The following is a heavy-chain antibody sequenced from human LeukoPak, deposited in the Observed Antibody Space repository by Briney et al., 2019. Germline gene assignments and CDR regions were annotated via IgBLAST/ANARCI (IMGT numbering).Heavy chain of an antibody. Sequence: ASVKVSCKASGYTFTSYYMHWVRQAPGQGLEWMGWMNPNSGNTGYAQKFQGRVTITRNTSISTAYMELSSLRSEDTAVYYCARAGYSSGWYYYYYMDVWGKGTTVTVSS. J-gene: IGHJ6*03. CDR1: GYTFTSYY. CDR2: MNPNSGNT. CDR3: ARAGYSSGWYYYYYMDV. D-gene: IGHD6-19*01. V-gene: IGHV1-8*03.